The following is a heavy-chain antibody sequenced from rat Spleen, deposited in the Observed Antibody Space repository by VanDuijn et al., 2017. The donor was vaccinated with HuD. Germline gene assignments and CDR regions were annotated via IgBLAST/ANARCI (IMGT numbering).Heavy chain of an antibody. CDR1: GFNFNDYW. Sequence: EVQLVESDGGLVQPGRSLKLSCAASGFNFNDYWMGWVRQAPGKGLEWIGEINKDSSTRKYSPSLKDKLTVSRDNDQNTLYLQMSKLGSEDTAIYYCVREEFGVDYWGQGVMVTVSS. V-gene: IGHV4-2*01. D-gene: IGHD4-3*01. CDR2: INKDSSTR. J-gene: IGHJ2*01. CDR3: VREEFGVDY.